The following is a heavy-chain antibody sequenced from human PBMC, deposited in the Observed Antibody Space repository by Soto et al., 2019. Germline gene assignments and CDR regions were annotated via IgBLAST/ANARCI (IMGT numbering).Heavy chain of an antibody. CDR3: ARDKQLWLKAGAFDI. CDR1: GGTFSSYA. Sequence: SVNVSCKASGGTFSSYAISWVRQAPGQGLEWMGGIIPIFGTANYAQKFQGRVTITADESTSTAYMELSSLRSEDTAVYYCARDKQLWLKAGAFDIWGQGTMVTVSS. V-gene: IGHV1-69*13. J-gene: IGHJ3*02. D-gene: IGHD5-18*01. CDR2: IIPIFGTA.